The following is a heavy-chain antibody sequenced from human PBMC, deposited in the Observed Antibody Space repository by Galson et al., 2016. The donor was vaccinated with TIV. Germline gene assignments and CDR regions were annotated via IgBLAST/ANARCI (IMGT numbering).Heavy chain of an antibody. CDR3: AKDRNTAMDTYYWYYGMDV. J-gene: IGHJ6*02. V-gene: IGHV1-69*01. Sequence: VKVSCKASGGSFSSYVISWVRPAPGQGLEWMGGIIPLFSTANYAQKFQGRVTITADESTSTAYMELSSLRSEDTAIYYCAKDRNTAMDTYYWYYGMDVCGQGTTVTVAS. CDR2: IIPLFSTA. CDR1: GGSFSSYV. D-gene: IGHD5-18*01.